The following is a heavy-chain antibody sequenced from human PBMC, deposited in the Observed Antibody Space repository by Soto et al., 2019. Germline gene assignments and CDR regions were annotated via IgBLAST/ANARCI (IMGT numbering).Heavy chain of an antibody. D-gene: IGHD2-21*01. Sequence: SETLSLTCSVSGAALNSGNYYWSWIRQVPGKGLEWIGHIYVTGAVDYNPSLRDRITTSQDTSERQFSLNLRLVTAADTAVYYCARLRIATNNYKWSDPWGQGTLVTVSS. CDR1: GAALNSGNYY. J-gene: IGHJ5*02. CDR3: ARLRIATNNYKWSDP. CDR2: IYVTGAV. V-gene: IGHV4-31*03.